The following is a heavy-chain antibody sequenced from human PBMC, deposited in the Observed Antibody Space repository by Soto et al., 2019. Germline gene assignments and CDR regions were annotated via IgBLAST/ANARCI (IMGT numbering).Heavy chain of an antibody. Sequence: QVQLVESEGGVVQPGRSLRLSCAASGFTFSRYGMHWVRQAPGKGLEWVAVIWYDGSNKYCADSVKGRFTISRDNSKNTLYLQMNRLSAEDTAVYYCATGLYRDYGGNPGYWGQGTLVTVSS. D-gene: IGHD4-17*01. J-gene: IGHJ4*02. CDR1: GFTFSRYG. CDR3: ATGLYRDYGGNPGY. CDR2: IWYDGSNK. V-gene: IGHV3-33*01.